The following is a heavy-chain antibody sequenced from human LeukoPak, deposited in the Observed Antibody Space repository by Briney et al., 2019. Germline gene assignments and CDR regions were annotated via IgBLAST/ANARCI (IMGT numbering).Heavy chain of an antibody. V-gene: IGHV1-2*02. CDR3: ARTLYCSSTSCYGGDFDY. D-gene: IGHD2-2*01. CDR1: GYTFTGYY. CDR2: INPNSGGT. Sequence: ASVKVSCKASGYTFTGYYMHWVRQAPGQGLEWMGWINPNSGGTNYAQKFQGRVTMTRDTSISTAYMELSRLRSDDTAVYYCARTLYCSSTSCYGGDFDYWGQGTLVTVSS. J-gene: IGHJ4*02.